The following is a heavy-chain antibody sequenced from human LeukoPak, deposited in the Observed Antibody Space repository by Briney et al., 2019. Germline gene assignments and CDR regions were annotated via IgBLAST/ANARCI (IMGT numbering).Heavy chain of an antibody. CDR2: IYYSGST. Sequence: PSETLSLTCTVSGGSISSYYWSWIRQPPGKGLEWIGYIYYSGSTNYNPALKSRVTISVDTSKNQFSLKLSSVTAADTAAYYCAREVASGSNDYWGQGTLVTVSS. D-gene: IGHD1-26*01. J-gene: IGHJ4*02. V-gene: IGHV4-59*13. CDR1: GGSISSYY. CDR3: AREVASGSNDY.